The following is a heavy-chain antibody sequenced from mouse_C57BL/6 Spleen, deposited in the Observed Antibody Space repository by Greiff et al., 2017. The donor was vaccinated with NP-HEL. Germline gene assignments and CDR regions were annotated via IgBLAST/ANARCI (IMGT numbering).Heavy chain of an antibody. Sequence: VQLQQSGAELVKPGASVKLSCKASGYTFTSYWMHWVKQRPGRGLEWIGRIDPNSGGTKYNEKFKSKATLTVDKPSSTAYMQLSSRTSEDSAGDYCARGGIYYDCDGLAYWGQGTLVTVAA. CDR2: IDPNSGGT. J-gene: IGHJ3*01. CDR1: GYTFTSYW. D-gene: IGHD2-4*01. V-gene: IGHV1-72*01. CDR3: ARGGIYYDCDGLAY.